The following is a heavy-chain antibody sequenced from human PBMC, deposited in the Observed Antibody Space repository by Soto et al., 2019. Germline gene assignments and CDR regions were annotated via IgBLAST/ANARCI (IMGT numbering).Heavy chain of an antibody. Sequence: HPGGSLRLSCAASGFTFSSYAMHWVRQAPGKGLEWVAVIWSDGSNKYYADSVKGRFTISRDNSKNTLYLQMNSLRAEDTAVYYCARAMPRSYAFDIWGQGTMVTVSS. J-gene: IGHJ3*02. D-gene: IGHD2-2*01. V-gene: IGHV3-33*08. CDR3: ARAMPRSYAFDI. CDR2: IWSDGSNK. CDR1: GFTFSSYA.